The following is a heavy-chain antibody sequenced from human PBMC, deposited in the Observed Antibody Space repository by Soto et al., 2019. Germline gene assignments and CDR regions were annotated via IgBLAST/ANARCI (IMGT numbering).Heavy chain of an antibody. J-gene: IGHJ4*02. V-gene: IGHV3-30*18. Sequence: PGGSLRLSCAASGFTFISYGMHGVRQAPGKGLEWVAVISYDGSNKYYADSVKGRFTISRDNSKNTLYLQMNSLRAEDTAVYYCAKDGHSIFCLDYWGQGTLVTVSS. CDR3: AKDGHSIFCLDY. D-gene: IGHD3-9*01. CDR1: GFTFISYG. CDR2: ISYDGSNK.